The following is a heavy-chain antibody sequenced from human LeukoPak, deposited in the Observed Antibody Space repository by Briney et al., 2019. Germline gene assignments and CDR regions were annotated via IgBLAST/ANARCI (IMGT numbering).Heavy chain of an antibody. D-gene: IGHD6-19*01. CDR2: IYPGDSDT. Sequence: GESLKISCKGSGYSFTSYWIGWVRQMPGKGLEWMGIIYPGDSDTRYSPSFQGQVTISADKSISTAYLQWNSLKASDTAMYYCARTTNRIAVAGYFQHWGQGTLVTVSS. J-gene: IGHJ1*01. CDR3: ARTTNRIAVAGYFQH. CDR1: GYSFTSYW. V-gene: IGHV5-51*01.